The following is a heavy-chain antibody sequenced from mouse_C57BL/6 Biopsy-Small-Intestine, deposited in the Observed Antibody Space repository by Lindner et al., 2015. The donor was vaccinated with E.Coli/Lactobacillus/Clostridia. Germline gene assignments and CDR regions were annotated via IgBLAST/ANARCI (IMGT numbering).Heavy chain of an antibody. CDR2: ISGYNLKT. CDR1: GYTFVSYG. Sequence: SVKVSCKASGYTFVSYGISWLRQAPGQGLEWMGWISGYNLKTIYAQKFQDRLSMTIDIPTDTAYMDLGSLRSDDTAIYYCARVADPLFCDDDCFDYWGQGTLVTVSS. D-gene: IGHD2-13*01. V-gene: IGHV1-20*01. J-gene: IGHJ4*01. CDR3: ARVADPLFCDDDCFDY.